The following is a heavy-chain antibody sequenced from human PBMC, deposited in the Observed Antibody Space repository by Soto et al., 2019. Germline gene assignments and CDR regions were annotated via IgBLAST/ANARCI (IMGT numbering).Heavy chain of an antibody. CDR2: ISYDGSNK. CDR3: ARSNGATSYYYYYGMDV. V-gene: IGHV3-30-3*01. Sequence: QVQLVESGGGVVQPGRSLRLSCAASGFTFSSYAMHWVRQAPGKGLEWVAVISYDGSNKYYADSVKGRFTISRDNSKNTLYLQMNSLRAEDTAEYYCARSNGATSYYYYYGMDVWGQGTTVTVSS. CDR1: GFTFSSYA. J-gene: IGHJ6*02. D-gene: IGHD1-26*01.